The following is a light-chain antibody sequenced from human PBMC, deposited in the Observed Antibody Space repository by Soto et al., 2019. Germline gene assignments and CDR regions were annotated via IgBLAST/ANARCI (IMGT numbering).Light chain of an antibody. CDR3: SSYTSTMTNV. J-gene: IGLJ1*01. CDR2: DVV. V-gene: IGLV2-14*03. Sequence: QSALTQPASVSGSPGQSITISCTGTSSDVGGFNSVSWYQLRPGTAPKLILYDVVDRPSGVSYRFSGSKSGNTASLTISGLQAADEAKYFCSSYTSTMTNVFGSGTKVTVL. CDR1: SSDVGGFNS.